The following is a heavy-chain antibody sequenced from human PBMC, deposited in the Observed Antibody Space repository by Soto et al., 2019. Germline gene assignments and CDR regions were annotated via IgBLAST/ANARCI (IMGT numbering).Heavy chain of an antibody. V-gene: IGHV3-30-3*01. Sequence: PGGSLRLSCAASGFTFSTYAMEWVRQAPGKGLDWVALISYDGNNKYNADSMRGRFTISRDNSKNTLYLQMNTLRPEDTALYFCARPVEPFYYYGMDVWGQGTTVTVSS. J-gene: IGHJ6*02. CDR3: ARPVEPFYYYGMDV. CDR1: GFTFSTYA. CDR2: ISYDGNNK.